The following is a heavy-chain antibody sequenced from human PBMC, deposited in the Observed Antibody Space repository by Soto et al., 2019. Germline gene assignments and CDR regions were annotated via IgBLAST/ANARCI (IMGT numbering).Heavy chain of an antibody. V-gene: IGHV4-4*02. J-gene: IGHJ6*03. Sequence: QVQLQESGPGLVKPSGTLSLTCAVSSGSISSSNWWSWVRQPPGKGLEWIGEIYHSGSTNYNPSLKSRVTISVDKSKNQCSLKLSSVTAADTAVYYCARDRRTPTYGGPYYYYYMDVWGKGTTVTVSS. CDR1: SGSISSSNW. CDR2: IYHSGST. D-gene: IGHD4-17*01. CDR3: ARDRRTPTYGGPYYYYYMDV.